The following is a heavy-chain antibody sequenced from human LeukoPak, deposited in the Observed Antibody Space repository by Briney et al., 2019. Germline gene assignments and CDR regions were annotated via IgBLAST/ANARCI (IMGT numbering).Heavy chain of an antibody. Sequence: TGGSLRLSCAASGFTVSSNYMSWVRQAPGKELEWVSVIYSGGSTYYADSVKGRFTISRDNSKNTLYLQMNSLRAEDTAVYYCARDRRGWFDPWGQGTLVTVSS. J-gene: IGHJ5*02. CDR3: ARDRRGWFDP. V-gene: IGHV3-53*01. CDR1: GFTVSSNY. CDR2: IYSGGST.